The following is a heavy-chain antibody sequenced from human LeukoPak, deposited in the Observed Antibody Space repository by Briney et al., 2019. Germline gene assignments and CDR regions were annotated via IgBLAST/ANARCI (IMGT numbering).Heavy chain of an antibody. CDR1: GFTFSSYA. J-gene: IGHJ4*02. Sequence: GGSLRPSCAASGFTFSSYAMHWVRQAPGKGLEWVAVISYDGSNKYYADSVKGRFTISRDNSKNTLYLQMNSLRAEDTAVYYCARGDQLYCGGDCYTDYWGQGTLVTVSS. V-gene: IGHV3-30-3*01. CDR3: ARGDQLYCGGDCYTDY. CDR2: ISYDGSNK. D-gene: IGHD2-21*02.